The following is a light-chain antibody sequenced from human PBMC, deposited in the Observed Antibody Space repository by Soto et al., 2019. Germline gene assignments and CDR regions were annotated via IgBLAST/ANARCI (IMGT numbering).Light chain of an antibody. V-gene: IGKV1-5*01. CDR1: QSISNW. CDR3: QQYGDSPLT. CDR2: DAS. J-gene: IGKJ3*01. Sequence: DIPMTQSPSTLSASVGDRVTITCRASQSISNWLAWYQQKPGKAPKLLIFDASTLESGVPSRFSGSGSGTEFTLSIDGLEPEDFAIYYCQQYGDSPLTFGPGTRVD.